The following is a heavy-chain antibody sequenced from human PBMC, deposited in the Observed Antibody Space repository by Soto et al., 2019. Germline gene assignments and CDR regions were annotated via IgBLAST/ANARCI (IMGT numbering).Heavy chain of an antibody. CDR1: GGTFSSYA. J-gene: IGHJ6*02. CDR3: ASVVDSTVTRGDYYYGMDV. CDR2: IIPIFGTA. Sequence: ASVKVSCKASGGTFSSYAISWVRQAPGQGLEWMGGIIPIFGTANYAQKFQGRVTITADESTSTAYMALSSLRSEDTAVYYCASVVDSTVTRGDYYYGMDVWGQGTTVTVSS. D-gene: IGHD4-17*01. V-gene: IGHV1-69*13.